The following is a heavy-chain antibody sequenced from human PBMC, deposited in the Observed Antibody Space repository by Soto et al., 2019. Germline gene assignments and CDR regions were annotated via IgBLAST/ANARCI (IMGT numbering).Heavy chain of an antibody. D-gene: IGHD6-19*01. V-gene: IGHV1-18*01. CDR3: ARDSKQWLAKGFDP. J-gene: IGHJ5*02. Sequence: GSVKVSCKASGYTFTIYGISGVRQAPGQGLEGMGWISAYNGNTNYAQKLQGRVTMTTDTSTSTAYMELRSLRSDDTAVYYCARDSKQWLAKGFDPWGQGTLVTVSS. CDR1: GYTFTIYG. CDR2: ISAYNGNT.